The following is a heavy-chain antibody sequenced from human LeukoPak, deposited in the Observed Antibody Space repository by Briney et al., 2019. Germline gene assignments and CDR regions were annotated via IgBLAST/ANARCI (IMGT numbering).Heavy chain of an antibody. J-gene: IGHJ4*02. Sequence: PGGSLRLSCAASEFTANNNYMSWVRQAPGKGLEWVSTIYSAGSTNYADSVKGRFTISRDNSKNTMYLQMNSLRAEDTAVYYCAGGLRSGLIDYWGQGTLVTVSS. D-gene: IGHD4-17*01. CDR1: EFTANNNY. CDR2: IYSAGST. CDR3: AGGLRSGLIDY. V-gene: IGHV3-53*01.